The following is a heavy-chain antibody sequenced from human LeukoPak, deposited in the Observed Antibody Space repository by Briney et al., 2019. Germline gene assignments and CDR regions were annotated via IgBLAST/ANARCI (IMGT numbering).Heavy chain of an antibody. J-gene: IGHJ4*02. Sequence: SQTLSLTCTVSGGSISSGGYYWSWIRQPPGKGLEWIGYIYHSGSTYYNPSLKSRVTISVDRSKNQFSLKLSSVTAADTAVYYCARGINYDILTGSNPFDYWGQGTLVTVSS. CDR1: GGSISSGGYY. V-gene: IGHV4-30-2*01. D-gene: IGHD3-9*01. CDR3: ARGINYDILTGSNPFDY. CDR2: IYHSGST.